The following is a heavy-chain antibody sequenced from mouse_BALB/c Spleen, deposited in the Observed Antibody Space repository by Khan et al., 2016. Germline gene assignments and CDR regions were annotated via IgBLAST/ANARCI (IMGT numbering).Heavy chain of an antibody. CDR3: ARAYFVSNWDYYAMDY. CDR2: IWAGGST. V-gene: IGHV2-9*02. CDR1: GFSLTSYG. J-gene: IGHJ4*01. Sequence: QVQLKESGPGLVAPSQSLSITCTVSGFSLTSYGVHWVRQPPGKGLEWLGVIWAGGSTNYNSALMSRLSISKDNSKSQVFLKMNSLQTDDTAMYYCARAYFVSNWDYYAMDYWGQGTSVTVSS. D-gene: IGHD4-1*02.